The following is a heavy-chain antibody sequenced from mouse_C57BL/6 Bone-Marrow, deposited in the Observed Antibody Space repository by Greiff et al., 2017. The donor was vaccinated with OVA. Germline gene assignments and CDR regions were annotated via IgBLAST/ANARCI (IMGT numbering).Heavy chain of an antibody. CDR2: IRNKPNGSTT. V-gene: IGHV7-3*01. J-gene: IGHJ2*01. CDR3: ARYKGGVEVEYIDD. CDR1: GFTFTNYY. D-gene: IGHD1-1*01. Sequence: EVQVVESGGGLVQPGDSLSLSCAASGFTFTNYYMSWVRQPPGKALEWLAFIRNKPNGSTTEYSASVKGRFTISRDTSQSILYLQLNALRDEDSATYYSARYKGGVEVEYIDDWGEGTALTVSS.